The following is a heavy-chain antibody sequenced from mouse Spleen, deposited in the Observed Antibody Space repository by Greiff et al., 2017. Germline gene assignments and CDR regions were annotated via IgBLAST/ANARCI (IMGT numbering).Heavy chain of an antibody. J-gene: IGHJ2*01. D-gene: IGHD1-1*01. CDR3: ASSTVVARDY. CDR2: IDPANGNT. CDR1: GFNIKDTY. Sequence: EVQVVESGAELVKPGASVKLSCTASGFNIKDTYMHWVKQRPEQGLEWIGRIDPANGNTKYDPKFQGKATITADTSSNTAYLQLSSLTSEDTAVYYCASSTVVARDYWGQGTTLTVSS. V-gene: IGHV14-3*02.